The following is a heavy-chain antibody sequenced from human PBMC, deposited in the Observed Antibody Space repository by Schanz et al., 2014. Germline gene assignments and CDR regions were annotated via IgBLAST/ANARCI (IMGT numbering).Heavy chain of an antibody. D-gene: IGHD2-21*01. CDR3: ARDGYSVVVISPTESFDI. CDR2: IGVDGTTT. V-gene: IGHV3-23*01. J-gene: IGHJ3*02. Sequence: EVQLLESGGGLVQPGGSLRLSCAASGFSFSDYYMSWIRQAPGKGLEWVSVIGVDGTTTYYADSVKGRFTISRDNSKNTLYLQMNSLRAEDTAVYYCARDGYSVVVISPTESFDIWGQGTMVTVSP. CDR1: GFSFSDYY.